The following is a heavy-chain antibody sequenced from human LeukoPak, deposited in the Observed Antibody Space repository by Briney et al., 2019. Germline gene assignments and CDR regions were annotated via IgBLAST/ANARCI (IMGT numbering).Heavy chain of an antibody. Sequence: GGSLRLSCAASGFSFSSYAMSLVRQAPGKGLEWVSAISGSGGSTYYADSVKGRFTISRDNSKNTLYLQMNSLRAEDTAVYYCAKDGGPGTVTTTLVDYWGQGTLVTVSS. CDR1: GFSFSSYA. D-gene: IGHD4-17*01. V-gene: IGHV3-23*01. CDR2: ISGSGGST. J-gene: IGHJ4*02. CDR3: AKDGGPGTVTTTLVDY.